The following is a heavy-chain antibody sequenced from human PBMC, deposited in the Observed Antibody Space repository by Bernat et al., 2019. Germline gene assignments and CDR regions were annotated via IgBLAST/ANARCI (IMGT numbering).Heavy chain of an antibody. CDR2: IKSKTDVGTT. CDR1: GFTFSNYG. CDR3: TTVLSGSPDC. J-gene: IGHJ4*02. V-gene: IGHV3-15*07. Sequence: VQLVESGGDVVQPGRSLRLSCATSGFTFSNYGMHWVRQAPGKGLEWVGRIKSKTDVGTTDYAAPVKGRFTISRDDSKNTLYLQMNSLKTEDTAVYYCTTVLSGSPDCWGQGTLVTVSS. D-gene: IGHD1-26*01.